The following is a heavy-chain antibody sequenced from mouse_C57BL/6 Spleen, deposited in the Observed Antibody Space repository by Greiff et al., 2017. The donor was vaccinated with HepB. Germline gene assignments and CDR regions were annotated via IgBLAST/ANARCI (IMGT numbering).Heavy chain of an antibody. CDR3: ARGPYDYDGAWFAY. Sequence: VQLQQSGTELVKPGASVKLSCKASGYTFTSYWMHWVKQRPGQGLEWIGNINPSNGGTNYNEKFKSKATLTVDKSSSTAYMQLSSLTSEDSAVYYCARGPYDYDGAWFAYWGQGTLVTVSA. V-gene: IGHV1-53*01. CDR1: GYTFTSYW. D-gene: IGHD2-4*01. J-gene: IGHJ3*01. CDR2: INPSNGGT.